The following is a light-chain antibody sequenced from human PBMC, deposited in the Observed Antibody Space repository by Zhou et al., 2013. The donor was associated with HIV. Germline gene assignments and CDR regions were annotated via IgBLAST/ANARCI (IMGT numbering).Light chain of an antibody. CDR3: QQSYSAPHT. CDR1: QGISSA. CDR2: DVS. J-gene: IGKJ2*01. Sequence: AIQLTQSPSSLSAYVGDRVTITCRASQGISSALAWYQQKPGKAPKLLIYDVSSLESGVPSRFSGSGSGTDFTLTISSLQPEDFATYFCQQSYSAPHTFGQGTKLEI. V-gene: IGKV1-13*02.